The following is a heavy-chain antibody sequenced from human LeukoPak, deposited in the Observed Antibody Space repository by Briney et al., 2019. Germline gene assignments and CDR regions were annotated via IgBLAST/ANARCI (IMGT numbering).Heavy chain of an antibody. CDR3: AREGAYSGTYYLDY. CDR2: TYYRSKWYD. Sequence: SQTLSLTCAISGXSVSSNRSAWNWIRQSPSRGLEWLWRTYYRSKWYDEYALSVKSRITIIPDTSKNHFSLQLNSVTPGDTAVYFCAREGAYSGTYYLDYWGQGTLVTVSS. J-gene: IGHJ4*02. CDR1: GXSVSSNRSA. D-gene: IGHD5-12*01. V-gene: IGHV6-1*01.